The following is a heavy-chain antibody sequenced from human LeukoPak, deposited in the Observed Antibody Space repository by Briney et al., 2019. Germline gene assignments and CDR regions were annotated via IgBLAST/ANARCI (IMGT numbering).Heavy chain of an antibody. J-gene: IGHJ5*02. V-gene: IGHV1-58*02. CDR2: IVVGSGNT. D-gene: IGHD3-22*01. CDR3: TADPYYDSSGPPRWFDP. CDR1: GFTFTSSA. Sequence: SVKVSCKASGFTFTSSAMQWVRQARGQRLEWIGWIVVGSGNTNYAQKFQERVTITRDMSTSTAYMELSSLRSEDTAVYSCTADPYYDSSGPPRWFDPWGQGTLVTVSS.